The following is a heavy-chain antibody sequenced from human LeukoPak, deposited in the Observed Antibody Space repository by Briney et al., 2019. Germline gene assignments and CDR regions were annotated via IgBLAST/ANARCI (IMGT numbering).Heavy chain of an antibody. D-gene: IGHD3-10*01. CDR3: ARGFGDWGLSWFDP. CDR2: IYYSGSA. Sequence: PETLSLTCTVSVGSVSSGSYYWSWIRQPPGKGLEWIGYIYYSGSAKYNPSLKSRVTISVDTSKNQFSLKLTSVTAADTAVYYCARGFGDWGLSWFDPWGRGALVTVSS. V-gene: IGHV4-61*01. CDR1: VGSVSSGSYY. J-gene: IGHJ5*02.